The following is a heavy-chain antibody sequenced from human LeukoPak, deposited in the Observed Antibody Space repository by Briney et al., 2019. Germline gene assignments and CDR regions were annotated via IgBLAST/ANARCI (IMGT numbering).Heavy chain of an antibody. CDR1: AFSSDDHD. CDR2: TKNKAKKDGT. CDR3: ASMSDSESYFSPLDY. V-gene: IGHV3-72*01. J-gene: IGHJ4*02. Sequence: PGGSLRLSCASSAFSSDDHDMHWVCQAPGKGLEWVGRTKNKAKKDGTEYAASVKGRFTISRVDSKNSVYLQMSSLKIEDTALYYCASMSDSESYFSPLDYWGQGTLVTVSS. D-gene: IGHD3-10*01.